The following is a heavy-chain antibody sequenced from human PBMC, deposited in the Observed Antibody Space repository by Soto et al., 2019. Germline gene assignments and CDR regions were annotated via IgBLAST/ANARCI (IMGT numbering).Heavy chain of an antibody. CDR3: ARDLNWAFDY. CDR1: GLTFSDYT. D-gene: IGHD7-27*01. V-gene: IGHV3-48*02. CDR2: ISKSSGTK. J-gene: IGHJ4*02. Sequence: HPGGSLRLSCAASGLTFSDYTMNWVRQTPGKGLEWISYISKSSGTKSYADSVTGRFTISRDNAKNSLYLQLNSLRDEDTAIYYCARDLNWAFDYWGQGTQVTSPQ.